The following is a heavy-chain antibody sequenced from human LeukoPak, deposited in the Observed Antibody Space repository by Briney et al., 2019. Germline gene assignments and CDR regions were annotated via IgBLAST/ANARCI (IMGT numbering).Heavy chain of an antibody. Sequence: ASVKVSCTASGYAFTAYYIHWVRQAPGQGLEWMGWINHNSGGTKYAQKFQGRVTMTRDTSISTAYMELSGLMSDDAAVYSCARSSGYDYWGQGTLVTVSS. CDR3: ARSSGYDY. CDR1: GYAFTAYY. J-gene: IGHJ4*02. D-gene: IGHD3-22*01. CDR2: INHNSGGT. V-gene: IGHV1-2*02.